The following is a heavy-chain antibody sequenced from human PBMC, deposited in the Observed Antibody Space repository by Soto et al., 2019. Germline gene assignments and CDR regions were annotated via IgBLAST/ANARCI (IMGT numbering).Heavy chain of an antibody. V-gene: IGHV2-70*04. J-gene: IGHJ4*02. CDR3: ARMKPLGPYYFDF. CDR2: VDWNDDA. CDR1: GFSLRTPGMR. Sequence: SGPTLVNPTQTLTLTCTVAGFSLRTPGMRVSWLRQPPGKALEWLGRVDWNDDAFYDTSLAARLTISKENSRNRVVLTLTNVDPVDTASYYCARMKPLGPYYFDFWGQGALVTVSS.